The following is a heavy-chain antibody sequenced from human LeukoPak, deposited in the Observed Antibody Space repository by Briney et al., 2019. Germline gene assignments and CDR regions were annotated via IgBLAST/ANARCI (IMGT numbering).Heavy chain of an antibody. J-gene: IGHJ4*02. Sequence: GGSLRLSCAASGFTFSSYEMNWVRQAPGKGLEWVSYISSSGSTIYYADSVKGRFTISRDNAKNSLYLQMNSPRAEDTAVYYCARERVATITGFDYWGQGTLVTVSS. CDR1: GFTFSSYE. CDR2: ISSSGSTI. V-gene: IGHV3-48*03. D-gene: IGHD5-24*01. CDR3: ARERVATITGFDY.